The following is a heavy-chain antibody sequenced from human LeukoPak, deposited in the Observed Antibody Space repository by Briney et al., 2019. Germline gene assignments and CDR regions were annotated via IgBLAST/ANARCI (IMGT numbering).Heavy chain of an antibody. CDR3: ARTFDY. CDR2: ISDSGSTA. CDR1: GFSFSNYA. J-gene: IGHJ4*02. Sequence: GGSLRLSCGASGFSFSNYAMTWVRQAPGKGLEWVSGISDSGSTAFYADSVKGRFTSSRDNPKNTLYLQMNSLRAEDTAVYYCARTFDYWGQGTLVTVSS. V-gene: IGHV3-23*01.